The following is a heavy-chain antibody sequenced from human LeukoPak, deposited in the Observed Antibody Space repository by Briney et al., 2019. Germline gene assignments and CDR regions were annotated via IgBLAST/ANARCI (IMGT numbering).Heavy chain of an antibody. Sequence: GGSLRLSCAASGFTFSSYAMSWVRQAPGKGLEWVSAISGSGGSTYYADSVKGRFTISRDNSKNTLYLQMNSLRAEDTAVYYCAKDSPPGYSSGGYWFDPWGQGTLVTVSS. CDR1: GFTFSSYA. V-gene: IGHV3-23*01. CDR2: ISGSGGST. J-gene: IGHJ5*02. D-gene: IGHD6-19*01. CDR3: AKDSPPGYSSGGYWFDP.